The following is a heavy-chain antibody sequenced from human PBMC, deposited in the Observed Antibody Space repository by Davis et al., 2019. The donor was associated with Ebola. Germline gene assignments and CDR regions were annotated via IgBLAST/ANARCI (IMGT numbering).Heavy chain of an antibody. V-gene: IGHV1-18*01. CDR1: GYTFTSYG. D-gene: IGHD1-14*01. J-gene: IGHJ6*02. CDR3: ARDPLNWNHDIYYYYYYGMDV. Sequence: ASVKVSCKASGYTFTSYGISWVRQAPGQGLEWMGWISAYNGNTNYAQKLQGRVTMTTDTSTSTAYMELRSLRSDDTAVYYCARDPLNWNHDIYYYYYYGMDVWGQGTTVTVSS. CDR2: ISAYNGNT.